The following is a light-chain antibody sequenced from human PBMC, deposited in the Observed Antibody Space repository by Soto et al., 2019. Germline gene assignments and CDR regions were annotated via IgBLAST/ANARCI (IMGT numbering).Light chain of an antibody. Sequence: QSVLTQPASVSGSPGQSITISCTGTTSDVGGYNYVSWYQHHPGKAPKLMIYEVSNRPSGVSNRFSGSKSGNMASLTISGLQAEDEADYYCSSFSSTTNLLFGGGTQLTVL. CDR2: EVS. CDR3: SSFSSTTNLL. CDR1: TSDVGGYNY. V-gene: IGLV2-14*01. J-gene: IGLJ2*01.